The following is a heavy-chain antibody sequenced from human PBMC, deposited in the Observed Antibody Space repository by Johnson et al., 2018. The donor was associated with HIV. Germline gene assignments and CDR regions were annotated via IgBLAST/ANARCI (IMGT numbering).Heavy chain of an antibody. V-gene: IGHV3-33*08. CDR1: GLSVSNNY. J-gene: IGHJ3*01. CDR3: ARGGLGFQNIHDPLDV. CDR2: IRYDGSNK. Sequence: VQLVESGGGLVQPGGSLRLSCAASGLSVSNNYMSWVRQAPGKGLEWVAVIRYDGSNKYYADSVKGRFTISRDNSKNTLYLQMNSLRAEDTAVYYCARGGLGFQNIHDPLDVWGQGTMVTVSS. D-gene: IGHD1/OR15-1a*01.